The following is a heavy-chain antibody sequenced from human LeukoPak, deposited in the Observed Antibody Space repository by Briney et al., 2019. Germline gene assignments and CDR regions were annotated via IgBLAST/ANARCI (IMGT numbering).Heavy chain of an antibody. CDR3: ASDEV. V-gene: IGHV1-69*13. CDR2: IIPIFGTA. Sequence: GASVKVSCKASGYTFTSYDINWVRQAPGQGLEWMGGIIPIFGTANYAQKFQGRVTITADESTSTAYMELSSLRSEDTAVYYCASDEVWGQGTLVTVSS. CDR1: GYTFTSYD. J-gene: IGHJ4*02.